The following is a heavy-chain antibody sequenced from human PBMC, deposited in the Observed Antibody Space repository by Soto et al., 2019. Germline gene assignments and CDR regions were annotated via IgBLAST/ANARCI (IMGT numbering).Heavy chain of an antibody. Sequence: GASVKVSCKASGYTFTSYGISWVRQAPGQGLEWMGWISAYNGNTNYAQKLQGRVTMTTDTSTSTAYMELRSLRSDDTAVYYCARKTYYDTLTGRYYFDYWGQGTLVTVSS. CDR2: ISAYNGNT. CDR3: ARKTYYDTLTGRYYFDY. CDR1: GYTFTSYG. J-gene: IGHJ4*02. D-gene: IGHD3-9*01. V-gene: IGHV1-18*04.